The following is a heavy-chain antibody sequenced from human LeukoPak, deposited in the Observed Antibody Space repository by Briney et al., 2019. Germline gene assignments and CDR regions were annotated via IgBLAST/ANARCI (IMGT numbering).Heavy chain of an antibody. Sequence: GESLKISCKGSGYSFTSYWIGWVRRMPRKRLEWMGIIYPGDSDTRYSPCFQSQVTITADKSISTAYLQWSSLKASDTAMYYCARRWGYSSELDPWGQGTLVTVSS. D-gene: IGHD3-10*01. V-gene: IGHV5-51*01. J-gene: IGHJ5*02. CDR3: ARRWGYSSELDP. CDR2: IYPGDSDT. CDR1: GYSFTSYW.